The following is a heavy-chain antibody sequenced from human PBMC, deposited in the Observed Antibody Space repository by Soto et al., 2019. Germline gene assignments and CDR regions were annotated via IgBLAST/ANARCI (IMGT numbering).Heavy chain of an antibody. CDR3: ARRASIAAAGTPEKIIRYYYYGMDV. V-gene: IGHV1-69*13. CDR1: GGTFSSYA. J-gene: IGHJ6*02. Sequence: SVKVSCKASGGTFSSYAISWVRQAPGQGLEWMGGIIPIFGTANYAQKVQGRVTITADESTSTAYMELSSLRSEDTAVYYCARRASIAAAGTPEKIIRYYYYGMDVWGQGTTVTVSS. D-gene: IGHD6-13*01. CDR2: IIPIFGTA.